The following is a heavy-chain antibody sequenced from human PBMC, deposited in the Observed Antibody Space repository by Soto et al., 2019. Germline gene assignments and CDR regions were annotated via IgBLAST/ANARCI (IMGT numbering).Heavy chain of an antibody. CDR1: GYTFMNYD. V-gene: IGHV1-8*02. CDR3: ARVLPNSSRLEP. CDR2: MNPNTGDT. Sequence: ASVKVSCKASGYTFMNYDFNWVRQAPGQGLEWMGWMNPNTGDTGYAQRFQGRVSMTRDTSTDTAYLELGGLTSEDTAVYYCARVLPNSSRLEPWAQGTLVTVSS. D-gene: IGHD6-6*01. J-gene: IGHJ1*01.